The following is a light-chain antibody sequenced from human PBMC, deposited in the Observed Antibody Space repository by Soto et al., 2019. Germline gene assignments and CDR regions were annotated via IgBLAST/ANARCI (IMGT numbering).Light chain of an antibody. Sequence: EIGLTQSPGTLSLSPGERATLSCRASQSVSSSYLAWYQQKPGQAPRLLVYGASSRATGIPDRLSGSGSGKDFTLNISRLEHEDFSMSYCQQSGSSPWTFGQGTKAEIK. J-gene: IGKJ1*01. V-gene: IGKV3-20*01. CDR2: GAS. CDR3: QQSGSSPWT. CDR1: QSVSSSY.